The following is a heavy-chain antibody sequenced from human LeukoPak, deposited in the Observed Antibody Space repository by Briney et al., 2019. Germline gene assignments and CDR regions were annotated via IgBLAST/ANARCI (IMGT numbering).Heavy chain of an antibody. D-gene: IGHD6-19*01. CDR3: ARGTEQWLSSFDS. V-gene: IGHV1-69*02. J-gene: IGHJ4*02. CDR2: LIPSLSVT. CDR1: GGTFSGYT. Sequence: ASVTVSCKASGGTFSGYTINWLRLAPGQGLEWMGRLIPSLSVTNYARKFQGRVSITAVISTSTAYLDLSSLKSEDTAVYYCARGTEQWLSSFDSWGQGTLVTVSS.